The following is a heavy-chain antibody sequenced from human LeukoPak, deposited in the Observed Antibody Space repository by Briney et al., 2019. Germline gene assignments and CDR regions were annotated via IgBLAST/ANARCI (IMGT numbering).Heavy chain of an antibody. Sequence: PGGSLRLSCAASGFTFSSYTMNWVRQAPGKGLEWVSSTSVNSDHKPYADSVKGRFTISRDNAKNSLYLQMNSLGVDDTAVYYCTRGSYGDYDYWGQGSLVAVSS. CDR1: GFTFSSYT. D-gene: IGHD4-17*01. CDR2: TSVNSDHK. J-gene: IGHJ4*02. CDR3: TRGSYGDYDY. V-gene: IGHV3-21*01.